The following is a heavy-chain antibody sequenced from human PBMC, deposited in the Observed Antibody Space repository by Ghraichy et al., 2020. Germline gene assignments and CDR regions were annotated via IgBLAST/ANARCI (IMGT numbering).Heavy chain of an antibody. V-gene: IGHV4-31*03. Sequence: LSLTCTVSGGSISSGGYYWSWIRQHPGKGLEWIGYIYYSGSTYYNPSLKSRVTISVDTSKNQFSLKLSSVTAAYTAVYYCARDLRSWEKLGLYYYYYGMDVWGQGTTVTVSS. CDR3: ARDLRSWEKLGLYYYYYGMDV. D-gene: IGHD6-13*01. CDR1: GGSISSGGYY. J-gene: IGHJ6*02. CDR2: IYYSGST.